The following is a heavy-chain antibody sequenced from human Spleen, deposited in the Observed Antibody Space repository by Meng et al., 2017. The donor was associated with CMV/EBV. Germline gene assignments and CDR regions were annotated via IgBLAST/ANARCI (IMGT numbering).Heavy chain of an antibody. J-gene: IGHJ6*02. V-gene: IGHV4-34*01. CDR3: ARDPYDFWSGNYYGMDV. CDR2: INHSGST. Sequence: SETLSLTSAVYGGSFSGYYWSWIRQPPGKGLEWIGEINHSGSTNYNPSLKSRVTISVDTSKNQFSLKLSSVTAADTAVYYCARDPYDFWSGNYYGMDVWGQGTTVTVSS. D-gene: IGHD3-3*01. CDR1: GGSFSGYY.